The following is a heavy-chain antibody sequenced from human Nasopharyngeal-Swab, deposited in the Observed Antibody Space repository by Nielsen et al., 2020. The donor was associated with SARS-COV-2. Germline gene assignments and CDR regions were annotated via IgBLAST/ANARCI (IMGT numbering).Heavy chain of an antibody. CDR1: GGSISSYY. D-gene: IGHD5-12*01. V-gene: IGHV4-59*12. Sequence: SETLSLTCTVSGGSISSYYWSWIRQPPGKGLEWIGYIYYSGSTKYNPSLKSRVTISVDTSKNQFSLKLSSVTAADTAVYYCARGSNSGYDYIDYWGQGTLVTVSS. J-gene: IGHJ4*02. CDR3: ARGSNSGYDYIDY. CDR2: IYYSGST.